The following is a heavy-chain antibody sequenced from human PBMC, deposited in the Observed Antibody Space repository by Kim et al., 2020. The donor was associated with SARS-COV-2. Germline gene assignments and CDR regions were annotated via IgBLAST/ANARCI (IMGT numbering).Heavy chain of an antibody. CDR3: TTDPRGFSYGYYYGMDG. V-gene: IGHV3-15*05. CDR1: NAW. CDR2: IRSRDDGGTT. D-gene: IGHD3-16*01. J-gene: IGHJ6*02. Sequence: NAWMTWVRQAPGKGLEWVAHIRSRDDGGTTDYATPVKGRFTISRDDSTSTLYLQMNSLRAEDTAVYYCTTDPRGFSYGYYYGMDGWGQGTRVTV.